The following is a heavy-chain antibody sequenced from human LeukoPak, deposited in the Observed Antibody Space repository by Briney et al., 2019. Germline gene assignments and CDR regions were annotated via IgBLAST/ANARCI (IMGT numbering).Heavy chain of an antibody. CDR3: ARSSAYYNEADI. CDR1: GYTFTNYG. V-gene: IGHV1-18*01. J-gene: IGHJ3*02. Sequence: ASVTVSCKASGYTFTNYGISWVRQAPGQGLAWMVWISGYNSNTNYAQKCQGRVTRTTDKSTSTVYMELSSLRSEDAAVYYCARSSAYYNEADIWGQGTMVTVSS. CDR2: ISGYNSNT. D-gene: IGHD3-9*01.